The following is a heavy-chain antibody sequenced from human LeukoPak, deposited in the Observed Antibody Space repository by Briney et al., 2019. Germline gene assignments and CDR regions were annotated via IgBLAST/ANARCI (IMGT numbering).Heavy chain of an antibody. J-gene: IGHJ4*02. D-gene: IGHD7-27*01. Sequence: SETLSLTCTVSGASINNNFWTWIRQPPGKGLEWIGYIYSSGSTYYNPSLKSRVTISVDTSKNRFSLKLSTVTAADTAVYYCARRPTGDPKFDYWGQGTLVTVSS. V-gene: IGHV4-59*08. CDR2: IYSSGST. CDR1: GASINNNF. CDR3: ARRPTGDPKFDY.